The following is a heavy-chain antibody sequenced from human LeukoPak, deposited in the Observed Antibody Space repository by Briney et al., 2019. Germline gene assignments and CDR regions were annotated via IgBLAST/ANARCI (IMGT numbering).Heavy chain of an antibody. CDR2: INPNSGGT. CDR1: GYTFTGYY. CDR3: ASALVGAPIDYYYYGMDV. Sequence: GASVKVSCKASGYTFTGYYMHWVRQAPGQGLEWMGWINPNSGGTNYAQKFQGRVTMTRDTSISTADMELSRLRSDDTAVYYCASALVGAPIDYYYYGMDVWGQGTTVTVSS. D-gene: IGHD1-26*01. J-gene: IGHJ6*02. V-gene: IGHV1-2*02.